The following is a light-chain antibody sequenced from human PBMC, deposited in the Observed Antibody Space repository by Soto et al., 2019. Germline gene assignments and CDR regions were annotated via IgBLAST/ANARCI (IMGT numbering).Light chain of an antibody. V-gene: IGKV1-39*01. CDR2: SAS. CDR1: ETTANY. Sequence: DIQITQSPSSLSSSVGDRVTITCLSSETTANYLNWYQHKPGKAPKLLIHSASSLQSGVPSRFSGRGSGTDFTLTINSLQPEDFATYSCQQTYISPPTFGGGTKVDIK. CDR3: QQTYISPPT. J-gene: IGKJ4*01.